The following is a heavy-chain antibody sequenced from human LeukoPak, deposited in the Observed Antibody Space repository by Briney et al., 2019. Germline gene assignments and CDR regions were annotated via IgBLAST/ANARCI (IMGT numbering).Heavy chain of an antibody. J-gene: IGHJ6*02. CDR2: ISWNSGSI. CDR3: AKLPMTTVTTDGMDV. Sequence: GGSLRLSCAASGFTFDDYAMHWVRQAPGKGLEWVSGISWNSGSIGYADSVKGRFTISRDNAMNSLYLQMNSLRAEDTALYYCAKLPMTTVTTDGMDVWGQGTTVTVSS. CDR1: GFTFDDYA. V-gene: IGHV3-9*01. D-gene: IGHD4-17*01.